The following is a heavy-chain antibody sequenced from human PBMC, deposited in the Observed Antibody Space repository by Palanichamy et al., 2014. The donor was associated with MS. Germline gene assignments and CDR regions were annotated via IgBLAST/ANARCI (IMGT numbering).Heavy chain of an antibody. CDR3: ARISQPWGSGDAFDI. V-gene: IGHV6-1*01. J-gene: IGHJ3*02. D-gene: IGHD7-27*01. CDR1: GDSVSSNSVV. Sequence: QVQLQQSGPGLVKPSQTLSLTCAISGDSVSSNSVVWNWIRQSPSRGLEWLGRTYYTSKWYAEYAVSVKSRITISPDTSKNQFSLQLNSVSPEDTAVYYCARISQPWGSGDAFDIWGQGTMVTVSS. CDR2: TYYTSKWYA.